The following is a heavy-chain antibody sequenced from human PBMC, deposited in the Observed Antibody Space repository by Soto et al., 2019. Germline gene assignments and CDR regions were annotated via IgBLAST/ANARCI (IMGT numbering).Heavy chain of an antibody. CDR1: GASINNYY. D-gene: IGHD1-20*01. Sequence: LSLTCTVSGASINNYYWSWIRQPPGEGLEWIGYIYYTGSANYNPSLKSRVTMSVDTSKNQFSLRLSSVTAADTAVYYCARDYGITNRQGRLGFDYWGQGILVTVSS. V-gene: IGHV4-59*01. J-gene: IGHJ4*02. CDR3: ARDYGITNRQGRLGFDY. CDR2: IYYTGSA.